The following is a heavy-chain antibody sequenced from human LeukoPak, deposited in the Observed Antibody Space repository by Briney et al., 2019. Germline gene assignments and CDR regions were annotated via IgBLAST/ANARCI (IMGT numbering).Heavy chain of an antibody. V-gene: IGHV4-34*01. CDR1: GGSFSGYY. D-gene: IGHD2-15*01. CDR2: INHSGST. CDR3: AIRGYCSGGSCLTLFDY. J-gene: IGHJ4*02. Sequence: PSETLSLTCAVYGGSFSGYYWSWIRQPPGKGLEWIGEINHSGSTNYNPSLKSRVTISVDTSKNQLSLKLSSVTAADTAVYYCAIRGYCSGGSCLTLFDYWGQGTLVTVSS.